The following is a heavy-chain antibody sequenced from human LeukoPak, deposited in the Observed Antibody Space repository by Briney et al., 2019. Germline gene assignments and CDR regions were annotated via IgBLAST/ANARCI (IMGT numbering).Heavy chain of an antibody. V-gene: IGHV1-69*05. D-gene: IGHD3-22*01. CDR3: ARDTRRQSSSGYYLMDAFDI. Sequence: SVKVSCKASGGTFRSYAISWVRQAPGQGLEWMGRIIPIFGTRNYAQKFQGRVTIITDESTSTAYMELSSLRSEDTAVYYCARDTRRQSSSGYYLMDAFDIWGQGTMVTVTS. J-gene: IGHJ3*02. CDR1: GGTFRSYA. CDR2: IIPIFGTR.